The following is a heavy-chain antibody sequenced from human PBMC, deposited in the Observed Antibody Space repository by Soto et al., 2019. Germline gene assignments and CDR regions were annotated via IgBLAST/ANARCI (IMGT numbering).Heavy chain of an antibody. V-gene: IGHV2-5*02. CDR2: IYWDDDK. J-gene: IGHJ5*02. CDR3: GHSVVRFFMGAKYSDWLDP. Sequence: QITLKESGPTLVKPTQTLTLTCSFSGFSLNTGGVGVAWIRQPPGKALEWLGIIYWDDDKHYSPSLKTRLTITKDTSKNQVVLTMTNMDPVDTATYYCGHSVVRFFMGAKYSDWLDPWGQGTLVTVSS. CDR1: GFSLNTGGVG. D-gene: IGHD3-16*01.